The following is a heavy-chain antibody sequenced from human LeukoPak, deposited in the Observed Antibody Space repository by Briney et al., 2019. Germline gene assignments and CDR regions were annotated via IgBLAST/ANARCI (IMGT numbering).Heavy chain of an antibody. J-gene: IGHJ4*02. V-gene: IGHV3-48*03. Sequence: GGSLRLSCAASGFTFNSFEMNWVRQAPGKGLEWVSYISSSGSTIYYADSVKGRFTISRDNAKNSLYPQMNSLRAEDTAVYYCAKDTGIDYGDYIAWGQGTLVTVSS. CDR1: GFTFNSFE. CDR2: ISSSGSTI. D-gene: IGHD4-17*01. CDR3: AKDTGIDYGDYIA.